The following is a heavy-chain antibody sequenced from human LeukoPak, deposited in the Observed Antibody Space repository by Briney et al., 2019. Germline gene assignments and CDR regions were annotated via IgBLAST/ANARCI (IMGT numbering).Heavy chain of an antibody. D-gene: IGHD5-18*01. V-gene: IGHV3-23*01. J-gene: IGHJ4*02. CDR1: GFSFNYNA. CDR3: AKDIWGGTAMVFDY. Sequence: PGGSLRLSCAASGFSFNYNAMSWVRQAPGKGLEWVSGISGSGGRTFYADAVKGRLTISRDNSKNTLYLHMNNLRDDDTAVYYCAKDIWGGTAMVFDYWGQGTLVTVSS. CDR2: ISGSGGRT.